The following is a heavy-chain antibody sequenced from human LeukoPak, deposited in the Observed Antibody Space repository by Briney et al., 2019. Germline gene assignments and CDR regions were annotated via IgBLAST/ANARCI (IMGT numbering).Heavy chain of an antibody. V-gene: IGHV3-21*01. Sequence: GGSLRRSCAASGFTFSSYSMNWVRQAPGKGLQWVSSISTSSSYIYYADSVKGRFTLSRDNAKKSLFLEMSSLRDEDTAMYYCARGSDAVVTTRDPVDYWGQGTLVTVSS. CDR2: ISTSSSYI. J-gene: IGHJ4*02. D-gene: IGHD2-21*02. CDR1: GFTFSSYS. CDR3: ARGSDAVVTTRDPVDY.